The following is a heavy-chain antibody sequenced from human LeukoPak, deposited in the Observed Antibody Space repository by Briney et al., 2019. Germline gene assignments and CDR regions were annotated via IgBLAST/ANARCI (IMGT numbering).Heavy chain of an antibody. J-gene: IGHJ4*02. Sequence: AASVKVSCKASGYTFTSYYMHWVRQAPGQGLEWMGGIIPIFGTANYAQKFQGRVTITADKSTSTAYMELSSLRSEDTAVYYCARGAGGWLQVYYFDYWGQGTLVTVSS. CDR2: IIPIFGTA. D-gene: IGHD5-24*01. CDR1: GYTFTSYY. CDR3: ARGAGGWLQVYYFDY. V-gene: IGHV1-69*06.